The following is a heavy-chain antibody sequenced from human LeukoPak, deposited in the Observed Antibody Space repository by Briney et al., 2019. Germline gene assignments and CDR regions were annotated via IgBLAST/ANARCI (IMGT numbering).Heavy chain of an antibody. Sequence: GRSLRLSCAASGFTFSSYGMHWARQAPGKGLEWVAVISYDGSNKYYADSVKGRFTISRDNSKNTLYLQMNSLRAEDTAVYYCAKDGDYRFDYWGQGTLVTVSS. CDR1: GFTFSSYG. D-gene: IGHD4-17*01. CDR3: AKDGDYRFDY. CDR2: ISYDGSNK. J-gene: IGHJ4*02. V-gene: IGHV3-30*18.